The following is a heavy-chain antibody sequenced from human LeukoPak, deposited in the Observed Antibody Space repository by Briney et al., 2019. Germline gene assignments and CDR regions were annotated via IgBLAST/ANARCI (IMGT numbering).Heavy chain of an antibody. Sequence: SETLSLTCTVSGASISSSNYHWGWIRQPPGKGLEWIGSIYYSGSTYYSPSLKSRVTISVDTSKNQFSLKLSSVTAADTAVYYCARLFFDSSGYFDYWGQGTLVTVSS. CDR2: IYYSGST. V-gene: IGHV4-39*01. CDR3: ARLFFDSSGYFDY. J-gene: IGHJ4*02. CDR1: GASISSSNYH. D-gene: IGHD3-22*01.